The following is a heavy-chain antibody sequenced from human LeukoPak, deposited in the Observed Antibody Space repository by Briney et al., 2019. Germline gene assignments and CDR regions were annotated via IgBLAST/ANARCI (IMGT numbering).Heavy chain of an antibody. CDR2: ISWNSGSI. Sequence: GRSLRLSCVASGFTFDDYAMHWVRQAPGKGLEWVSGISWNSGSIGYADSVKGRFTISRDNAKNSLYLQMNSLRAEDTALYYCANARTQGGGIHDAFDIWGQGTMVTVSS. V-gene: IGHV3-9*01. CDR3: ANARTQGGGIHDAFDI. D-gene: IGHD3-16*01. CDR1: GFTFDDYA. J-gene: IGHJ3*02.